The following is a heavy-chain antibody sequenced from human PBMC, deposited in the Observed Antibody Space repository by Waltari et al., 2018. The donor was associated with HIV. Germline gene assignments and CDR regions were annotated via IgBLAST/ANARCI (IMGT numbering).Heavy chain of an antibody. D-gene: IGHD6-6*01. V-gene: IGHV4-34*01. CDR1: GGSFSGYY. CDR2: INHSGST. CDR3: ARGGKVIAARSFDY. J-gene: IGHJ4*02. Sequence: QVQLQQWGAGLLKPSETLSLTCAVYGGSFSGYYWSWIRQPPGKGLEWIGEINHSGSTNYNPSLKSRVTISVDTSKNQFSLKLSSVTAADTAVYYCARGGKVIAARSFDYWGQGTLVTVSS.